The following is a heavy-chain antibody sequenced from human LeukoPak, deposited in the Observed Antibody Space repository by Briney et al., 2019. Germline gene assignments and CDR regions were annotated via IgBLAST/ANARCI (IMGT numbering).Heavy chain of an antibody. CDR1: GYTFTNYY. V-gene: IGHV1-46*01. Sequence: GASVKVSCKASGYTFTNYYTHWMRQAPGQGPEWMGIINPRGGATDYAQKFQDRVTMTSDTSTSTVYLQLNSLRSEDTAVYFCARVGVTAATADYWGQGTLVTVSS. CDR3: ARVGVTAATADY. J-gene: IGHJ4*02. D-gene: IGHD6-25*01. CDR2: INPRGGAT.